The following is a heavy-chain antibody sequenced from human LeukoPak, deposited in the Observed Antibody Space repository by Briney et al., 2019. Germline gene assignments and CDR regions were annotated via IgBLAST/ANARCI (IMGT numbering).Heavy chain of an antibody. CDR2: ISAYNGNT. D-gene: IGHD2-2*01. CDR3: AREYCSSTSCYTVRSYYYYGMDV. J-gene: IGHJ6*02. V-gene: IGHV1-18*01. CDR1: GYTFTSYG. Sequence: GASVKVSCKASGYTFTSYGISWVRQAPGQGLEWMGWISAYNGNTNYAQKLQGRVTMTTDTSTSTAYMELRSLRSDDTAVYYCAREYCSSTSCYTVRSYYYYGMDVWGQGTTVTVSS.